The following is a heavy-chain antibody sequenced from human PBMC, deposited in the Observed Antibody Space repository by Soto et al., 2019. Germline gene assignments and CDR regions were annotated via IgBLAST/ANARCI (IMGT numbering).Heavy chain of an antibody. CDR1: GGAISNTTYY. J-gene: IGHJ5*02. CDR2: VSFSGSK. V-gene: IGHV4-39*01. D-gene: IGHD6-13*01. Sequence: SETLSLTCTVSGGAISNTTYYWGWIRQPPGKRLEWIGSVSFSGSKYYNPSLKSRVTFSMDTSKTLISLKVRSVTAADTAVYYCARGSTWQGRDWFDPWGQGTLVTVSS. CDR3: ARGSTWQGRDWFDP.